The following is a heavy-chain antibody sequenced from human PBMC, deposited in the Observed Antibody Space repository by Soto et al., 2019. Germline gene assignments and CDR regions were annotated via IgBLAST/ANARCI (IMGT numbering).Heavy chain of an antibody. D-gene: IGHD5-18*01. V-gene: IGHV4-61*01. CDR2: IYYSGST. Sequence: SETLSLTCTVSGGSVSSGSYYWSWIRQPPGKGLEWIGYIYYSGSTNYNPSLKSRVTISVDTSKNQFSLKLSSVTAADTAVYYCARPLYSYGPMDIWGQGTTVTVSS. CDR3: ARPLYSYGPMDI. CDR1: GGSVSSGSYY. J-gene: IGHJ6*02.